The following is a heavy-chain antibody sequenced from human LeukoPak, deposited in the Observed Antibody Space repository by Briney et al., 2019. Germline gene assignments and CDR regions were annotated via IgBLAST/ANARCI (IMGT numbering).Heavy chain of an antibody. J-gene: IGHJ4*02. D-gene: IGHD1-26*01. Sequence: GGSLRLSCAASGFTFSSYWMSWVRQAPGKGLEWVANIKQDGSEKYYVDSVKGRFTISRDNAKNSLYLQMNSLRAEDTAVYYCSGSYFLDYFDYWGQGTLVTVSS. CDR1: GFTFSSYW. V-gene: IGHV3-7*01. CDR2: IKQDGSEK. CDR3: SGSYFLDYFDY.